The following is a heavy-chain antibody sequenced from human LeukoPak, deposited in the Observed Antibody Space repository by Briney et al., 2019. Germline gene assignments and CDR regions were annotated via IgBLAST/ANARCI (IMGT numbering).Heavy chain of an antibody. Sequence: GGSLRLSCAASGFTFSSYDMHWVRQAPGKGLEWVSAIGTAGDTYYPGSVKGRFTISRENAKNSLYLQMNSLRAGDAAVYYCARGTGYGDYNSYNWFDPWGQGTLVTASS. J-gene: IGHJ5*02. CDR1: GFTFSSYD. V-gene: IGHV3-13*01. CDR3: ARGTGYGDYNSYNWFDP. D-gene: IGHD4-17*01. CDR2: IGTAGDT.